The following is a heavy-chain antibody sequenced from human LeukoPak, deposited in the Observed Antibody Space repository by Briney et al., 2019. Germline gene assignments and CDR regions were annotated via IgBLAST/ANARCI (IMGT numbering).Heavy chain of an antibody. CDR3: ARVSTMIVVVPGAFDI. D-gene: IGHD3-22*01. J-gene: IGHJ3*02. Sequence: ASVKVSCKASGYTFTGYYMHWVRQAPGQGLEWMGWINPNSGGTNYAQKFQGRVTMTRDTSISTAYMELSRLRSDDTAVYYCARVSTMIVVVPGAFDIWGQGTMVTVSS. V-gene: IGHV1-2*02. CDR2: INPNSGGT. CDR1: GYTFTGYY.